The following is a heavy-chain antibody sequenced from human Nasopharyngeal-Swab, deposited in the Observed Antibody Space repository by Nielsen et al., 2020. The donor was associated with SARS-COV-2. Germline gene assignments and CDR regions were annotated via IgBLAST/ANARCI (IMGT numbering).Heavy chain of an antibody. Sequence: VRQAPGKGLVWVAVIWYDGSNKDYADSVKGRFTISRDNFKNMVYLQMNSLRAEDTAVYYCARDSSRYDNWSGYSATLENWGQGTLVTVSS. J-gene: IGHJ4*02. V-gene: IGHV3-33*01. CDR2: IWYDGSNK. D-gene: IGHD3-3*01. CDR3: ARDSSRYDNWSGYSATLEN.